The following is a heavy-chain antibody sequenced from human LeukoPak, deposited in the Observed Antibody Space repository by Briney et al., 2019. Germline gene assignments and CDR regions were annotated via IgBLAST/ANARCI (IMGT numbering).Heavy chain of an antibody. D-gene: IGHD2-8*02. Sequence: GGSLRLSCATSGLSFSGTWMTWVRQAPGKGLECVANIKPDGSQKYYLDSVKGRFTVSRDDAKNSLYLQMNSLRVEDTAIYFCASDLNGAGGWGQGTLVTVSS. J-gene: IGHJ4*02. V-gene: IGHV3-7*01. CDR2: IKPDGSQK. CDR1: GLSFSGTW. CDR3: ASDLNGAGG.